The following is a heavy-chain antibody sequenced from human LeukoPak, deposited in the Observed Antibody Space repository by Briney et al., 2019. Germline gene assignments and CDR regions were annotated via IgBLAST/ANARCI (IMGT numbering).Heavy chain of an antibody. V-gene: IGHV3-48*03. CDR3: AKATGNLGN. CDR1: GFTFSSYE. Sequence: GGSLRLSCAASGFTFSSYEMNWVRQAPGKGLNWVSYISTSGSTIYYADSVKGRFTISRDNSKNTLYVQMNSLTAEDTAIYYCAKATGNLGNWGQGTLVTVSS. CDR2: ISTSGSTI. J-gene: IGHJ4*02. D-gene: IGHD1-1*01.